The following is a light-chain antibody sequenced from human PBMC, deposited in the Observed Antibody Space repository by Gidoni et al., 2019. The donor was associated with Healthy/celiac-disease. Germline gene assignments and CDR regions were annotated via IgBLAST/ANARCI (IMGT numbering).Light chain of an antibody. Sequence: SSELPHDPAVSVALGQPVRITCLGDSLRSDYASLYPQKPGQAPVLVIYGKNNSPSGIPDRFPGSSSETTASSTITRAQAEDEADYYCNSRDSSGNHLGVFGGGTKLTVL. CDR2: GKN. V-gene: IGLV3-19*01. CDR3: NSRDSSGNHLGV. J-gene: IGLJ2*01. CDR1: SLRSDY.